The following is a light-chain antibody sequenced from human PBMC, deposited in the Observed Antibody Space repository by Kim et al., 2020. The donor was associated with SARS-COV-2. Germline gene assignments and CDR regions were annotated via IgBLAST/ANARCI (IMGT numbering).Light chain of an antibody. CDR2: GVS. J-gene: IGKJ2*01. CDR1: QSVSDN. V-gene: IGKV3-15*01. CDR3: QQYNEWPAST. Sequence: EIVMTQSPATLSVSPGERATLSCRASQSVSDNLAWYQQKPGQAPRLLIYGVSIRATAIPARFSGSGSGTEFSLTVNYLQSEDFAVYYCQQYNEWPASTFGQGTKLEIK.